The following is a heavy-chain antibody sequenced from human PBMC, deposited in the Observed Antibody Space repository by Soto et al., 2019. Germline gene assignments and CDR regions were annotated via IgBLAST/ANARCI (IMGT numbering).Heavy chain of an antibody. CDR1: GFTFNTYA. CDR3: ARGYGDYEDY. V-gene: IGHV3-23*01. Sequence: GGSLRLSCAASGFTFNTYAMSWVRQAPGKGLEWVSSISGSGGTTFYADSVKGRFTISRDNSKNTLYLQMNSLRAEDTAAYYCARGYGDYEDYWGQGTLVTVSS. D-gene: IGHD4-17*01. J-gene: IGHJ4*02. CDR2: ISGSGGTT.